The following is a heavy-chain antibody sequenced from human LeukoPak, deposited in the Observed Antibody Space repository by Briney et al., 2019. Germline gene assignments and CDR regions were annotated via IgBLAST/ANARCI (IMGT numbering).Heavy chain of an antibody. CDR3: AKDNSPGWFGP. D-gene: IGHD4-11*01. Sequence: GGSLRLSCAASGFTFSNYWMHWVRQGPGKGLALVARISTDGSTTSYRDSVKGRFTVSRDNAKNTVYLQMNSLRAEDTGVYYCAKDNSPGWFGPWGQGTLVTVSS. V-gene: IGHV3-74*01. J-gene: IGHJ5*02. CDR1: GFTFSNYW. CDR2: ISTDGSTT.